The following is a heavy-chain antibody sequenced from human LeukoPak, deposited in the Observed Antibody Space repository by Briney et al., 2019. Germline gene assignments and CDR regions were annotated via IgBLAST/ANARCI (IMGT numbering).Heavy chain of an antibody. CDR1: GGSISSSSYY. CDR2: IHYSGNT. Sequence: PSETLSLTCTVSGGSISSSSYYWGWIRQPPGKGLEWIGSIHYSGNTYSNPSLKSRVTIAVEKSKDQFSLKLRSVTAADTAVYYCATGGENYNYFEYWGQGTLVTVSS. V-gene: IGHV4-39*01. J-gene: IGHJ4*02. CDR3: ATGGENYNYFEY. D-gene: IGHD1-7*01.